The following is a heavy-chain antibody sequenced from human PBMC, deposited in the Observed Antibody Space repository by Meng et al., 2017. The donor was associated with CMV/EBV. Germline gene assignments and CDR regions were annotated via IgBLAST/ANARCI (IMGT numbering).Heavy chain of an antibody. Sequence: GESLTISCAASGFTFSSYEMNWVRQAPGKGLEWVSYISSSGSTIYYADSVKGRFTISRDNAKNSLYLQMNSLRAEDTAVYYCARDSSGWYSSIGFDYWGQGTLVTVSS. CDR2: ISSSGSTI. D-gene: IGHD6-13*01. V-gene: IGHV3-48*03. J-gene: IGHJ4*02. CDR3: ARDSSGWYSSIGFDY. CDR1: GFTFSSYE.